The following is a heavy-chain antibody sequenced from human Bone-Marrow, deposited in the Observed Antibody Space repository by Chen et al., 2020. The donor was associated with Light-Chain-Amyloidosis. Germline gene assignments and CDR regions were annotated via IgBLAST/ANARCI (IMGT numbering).Heavy chain of an antibody. J-gene: IGHJ6*02. V-gene: IGHV3-74*01. Sequence: EVQLVESGGGSTQPGGSLRLSCAASGFTFNDSWLHWVRQVPGKGLVWVARINSYGGSITYSDSVKGRFTISRDNAKNTVYLQMNSLRAEDTAVYYCARSGNYGRYYYFGMDVWGQGTTVTVSS. CDR3: ARSGNYGRYYYFGMDV. D-gene: IGHD3-10*01. CDR1: GFTFNDSW. CDR2: INSYGGSI.